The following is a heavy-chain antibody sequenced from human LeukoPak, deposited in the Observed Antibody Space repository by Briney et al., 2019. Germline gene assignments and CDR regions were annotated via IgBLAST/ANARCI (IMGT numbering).Heavy chain of an antibody. J-gene: IGHJ5*02. CDR2: IYSGGST. CDR1: GFTFTRYW. CDR3: ARETGYDILTGSLNNYNWFDP. Sequence: GGSLRLSCAASGFTFTRYWMHWVRQAPGKGLEWVSVIYSGGSTYYADSVKGRFTISRDNSKNTLYLQMNSLRAEDTAVYYCARETGYDILTGSLNNYNWFDPRGQGTLVTVSS. V-gene: IGHV3-66*01. D-gene: IGHD3-9*01.